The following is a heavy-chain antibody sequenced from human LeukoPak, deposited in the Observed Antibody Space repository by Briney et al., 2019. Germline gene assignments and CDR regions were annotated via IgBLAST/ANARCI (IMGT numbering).Heavy chain of an antibody. CDR1: GFTFDDYT. CDR2: ISGDGVST. Sequence: PAGSLRLSCAASGFTFDDYTMHWVRQAPGKGLEWVSLISGDGVSTFYADSVKGRFSISRDNSKNSLSLEMNSLRTEDTAMYYCARESGKFDYWGQGTLVAVSS. CDR3: ARESGKFDY. J-gene: IGHJ4*02. V-gene: IGHV3-43*01.